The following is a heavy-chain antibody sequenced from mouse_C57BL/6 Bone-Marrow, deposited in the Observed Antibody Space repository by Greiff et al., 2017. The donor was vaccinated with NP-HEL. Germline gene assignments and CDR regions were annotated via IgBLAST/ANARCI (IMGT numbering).Heavy chain of an antibody. V-gene: IGHV1-9*01. CDR3: ANLIYYYGSSYGRKYYFDY. Sequence: QVQLKQSGAELMKPGASVKLSCKATGYTFTGYWIEWVKQRPGHGLEWIGEILPGSGSTNYNEKFKGKATFTADTSSNTAYMQLSSLTTEDSAIYYCANLIYYYGSSYGRKYYFDYWGQGTTLTDSS. CDR2: ILPGSGST. CDR1: GYTFTGYW. J-gene: IGHJ2*01. D-gene: IGHD1-1*01.